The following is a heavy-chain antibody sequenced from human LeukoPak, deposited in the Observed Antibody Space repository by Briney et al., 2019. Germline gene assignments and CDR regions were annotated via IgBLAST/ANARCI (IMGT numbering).Heavy chain of an antibody. Sequence: TGGSLRLSCAASGFTFSNAWMSWVRQAPGKGLEWVGRIKSKTDGGTTDYAAPVKGRFTISRDDSKNTLNLQMNSLKTEDTAVYYCTTSLRFLDGDFGYWGQGTQVTVSS. D-gene: IGHD3-3*01. CDR2: IKSKTDGGTT. CDR3: TTSLRFLDGDFGY. CDR1: GFTFSNAW. V-gene: IGHV3-15*01. J-gene: IGHJ4*02.